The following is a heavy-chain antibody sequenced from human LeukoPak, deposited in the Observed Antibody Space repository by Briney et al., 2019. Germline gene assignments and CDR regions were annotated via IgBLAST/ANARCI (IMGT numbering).Heavy chain of an antibody. Sequence: ASVKVSCKASGGTFSSYAISWVRQAPGQGLEWMGGIIPIFGTANYAQKFQGRVTITADESTSTAYMELSSLRSEDTAVYYCARSSGRGSGPFDPWGQGTLVTVSS. CDR2: IIPIFGTA. CDR3: ARSSGRGSGPFDP. D-gene: IGHD3-10*01. J-gene: IGHJ5*02. CDR1: GGTFSSYA. V-gene: IGHV1-69*13.